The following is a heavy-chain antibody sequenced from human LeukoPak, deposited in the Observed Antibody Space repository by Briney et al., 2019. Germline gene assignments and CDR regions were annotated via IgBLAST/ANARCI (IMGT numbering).Heavy chain of an antibody. V-gene: IGHV1-18*01. D-gene: IGHD3-22*01. CDR2: ISAYNGNT. CDR1: GYTFTSYG. Sequence: ASVKVSCKASGYTFTSYGISWVRQAPGQGLEWMGWISAYNGNTNYAQKLQGRVTMTTDTSTSTAYMELRSLRSDDTAVYYCARGVHYYDSSGYVDYWGQGTLVTVSS. CDR3: ARGVHYYDSSGYVDY. J-gene: IGHJ4*02.